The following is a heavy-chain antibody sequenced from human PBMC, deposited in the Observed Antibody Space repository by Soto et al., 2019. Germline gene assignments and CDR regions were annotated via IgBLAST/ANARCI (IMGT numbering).Heavy chain of an antibody. V-gene: IGHV1-69*02. CDR3: AATILAVGGSGYYGLDV. J-gene: IGHJ6*02. Sequence: SVKVSCKASGGTFSSYTISWVRQAPGQGLEWMGRIIPILGIANYAQKFQGRVTITRDMSTGTVYMELSSLRSEDTAVYYCAATILAVGGSGYYGLDVWG. CDR1: GGTFSSYT. D-gene: IGHD6-19*01. CDR2: IIPILGIA.